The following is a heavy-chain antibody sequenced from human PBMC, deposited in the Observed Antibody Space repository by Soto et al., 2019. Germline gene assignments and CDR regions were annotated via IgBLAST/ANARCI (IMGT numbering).Heavy chain of an antibody. CDR2: ISGSGGST. CDR1: GFTFSSYA. D-gene: IGHD4-17*01. Sequence: GGSLRLSCAASGFTFSSYAMSWVRQAPGKGLEWVSAISGSGGSTYYADSVKGRFTISRDNSKNTLYLQMNSLRAEDTAVYYCAKDQAGLNYGDYVLDQYFQHWGQGTLVTVSS. J-gene: IGHJ1*01. CDR3: AKDQAGLNYGDYVLDQYFQH. V-gene: IGHV3-23*01.